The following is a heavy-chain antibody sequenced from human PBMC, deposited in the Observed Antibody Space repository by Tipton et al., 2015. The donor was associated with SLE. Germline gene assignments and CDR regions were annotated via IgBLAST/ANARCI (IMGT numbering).Heavy chain of an antibody. D-gene: IGHD6-19*01. V-gene: IGHV3-30*18. CDR1: GFSFGSFA. J-gene: IGHJ6*02. CDR3: AKDRIAVAGYGMDV. CDR2: IWYDGSNK. Sequence: SLRLSCEVSGFSFGSFAMHWVRQAPGKGLEWVAVIWYDGSNKFHADSVRGRFTISRDNSESTLYLEMNRLRAEDTAVYYCAKDRIAVAGYGMDVWGQGASVTVSS.